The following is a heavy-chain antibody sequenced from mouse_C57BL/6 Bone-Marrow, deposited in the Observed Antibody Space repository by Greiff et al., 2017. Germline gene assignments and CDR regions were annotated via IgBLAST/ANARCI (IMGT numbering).Heavy chain of an antibody. D-gene: IGHD1-1*01. CDR1: GYTFTSYW. V-gene: IGHV1-72*01. CDR3: ARWRKCYGSRGGDFDY. J-gene: IGHJ2*02. CDR2: IDPNSGGT. Sequence: VQLHQPGAELVKPGASVKLSCKASGYTFTSYWMHWVKQRPGRGLEWIGRIDPNSGGTKYNEKFKCKATLTVDKPSSTAYMQLSSLTSEDSAVDYGARWRKCYGSRGGDFDYWGQGTSLTVSS.